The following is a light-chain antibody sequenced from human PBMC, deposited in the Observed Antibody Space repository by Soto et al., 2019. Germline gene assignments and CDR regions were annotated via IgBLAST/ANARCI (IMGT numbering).Light chain of an antibody. J-gene: IGKJ5*01. Sequence: EVALTPSPGTLSLSPGERATLSCTASQTFSNSFLSWFQQIPGQAPRLLIYGASMRATGIPDRFSGSGSGTDFTLTISRLEPEDFAVYYCQQCGSSSTFGQGTRLEIK. CDR1: QTFSNSF. CDR2: GAS. V-gene: IGKV3-20*01. CDR3: QQCGSSST.